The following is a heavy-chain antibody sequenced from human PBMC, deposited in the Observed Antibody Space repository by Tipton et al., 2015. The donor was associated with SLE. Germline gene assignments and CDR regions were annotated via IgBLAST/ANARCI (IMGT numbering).Heavy chain of an antibody. D-gene: IGHD2-21*01. CDR2: IYHSGST. CDR3: ARDRIPRDAFDI. V-gene: IGHV4-4*02. J-gene: IGHJ3*02. Sequence: TLSLTCAVSGGSISSSNWWSWVRQPPGKGLEWIGEIYHSGSTNYNPSLKSRVTISLDTSKNVFSLKLTSVTAADTAVYYCARDRIPRDAFDIWGQGTMVTVSS. CDR1: GGSISSSNW.